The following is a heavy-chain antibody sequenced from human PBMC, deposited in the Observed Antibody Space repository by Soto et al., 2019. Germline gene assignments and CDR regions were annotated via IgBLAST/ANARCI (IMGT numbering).Heavy chain of an antibody. J-gene: IGHJ4*02. CDR2: ISYDGSNK. D-gene: IGHD3-10*01. V-gene: IGHV3-30-3*01. CDR1: GFTFSSYA. Sequence: QVQLVESGGGVVQPGRSLRLSCAASGFTFSSYAMHWVRQAPGKGLEWVAVISYDGSNKYYADSVKGRFTISRDNSKNTLYLQMNSLRAEDTAVYYCASVYYGSGSFDYWGQGTLVTFSS. CDR3: ASVYYGSGSFDY.